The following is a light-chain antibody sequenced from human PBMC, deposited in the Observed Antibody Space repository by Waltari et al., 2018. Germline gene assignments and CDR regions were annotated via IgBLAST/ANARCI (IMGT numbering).Light chain of an antibody. V-gene: IGLV4-69*01. CDR3: QTWDTGIRV. J-gene: IGLJ3*02. CDR1: SGRTNYA. CDR2: LNSDGSH. Sequence: QLVLTQSPSASASLGASVKLTCTLSSGRTNYATACHPQQPEKGPRYLMKLNSDGSHLKGDGIPDRFSGSSSGAERYLTISSLQSEDEADYYCQTWDTGIRVFGGGTKLTVL.